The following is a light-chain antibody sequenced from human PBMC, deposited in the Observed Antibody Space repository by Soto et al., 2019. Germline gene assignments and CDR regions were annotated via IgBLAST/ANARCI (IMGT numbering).Light chain of an antibody. CDR3: QQYNDWPPIT. J-gene: IGKJ5*01. CDR1: QSVRTK. Sequence: EVVMTQSPATLSVSPGDRATLSCRASQSVRTKLAWYQKKPGQAPRLLIYGASTRATGIPARFSGSGSGTEFTLTISSLQSEDFAVYCCQQYNDWPPITFGQGTRLEIK. V-gene: IGKV3-15*01. CDR2: GAS.